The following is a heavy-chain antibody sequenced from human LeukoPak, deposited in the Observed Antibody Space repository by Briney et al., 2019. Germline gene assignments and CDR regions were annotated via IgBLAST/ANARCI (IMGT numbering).Heavy chain of an antibody. CDR2: MKQDGSEK. CDR1: GFTFSSYW. CDR3: ARVTWTTAFDI. V-gene: IGHV3-7*04. J-gene: IGHJ3*02. Sequence: GGSLRLSCAASGFTFSSYWMSWVRQAPGKGLEWVAIMKQDGSEKYYVDSAKGRFTISRDNAKNSLYLQMNSLRAEDTAVYYCARVTWTTAFDIWGQGTMVTVSS. D-gene: IGHD3-16*01.